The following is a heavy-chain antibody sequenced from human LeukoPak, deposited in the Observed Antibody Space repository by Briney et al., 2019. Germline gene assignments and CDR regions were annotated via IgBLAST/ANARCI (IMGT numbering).Heavy chain of an antibody. D-gene: IGHD6-19*01. CDR3: ARGRWSSGWFDY. CDR2: IYYSGST. J-gene: IGHJ4*02. V-gene: IGHV4-59*01. CDR1: GGSISSYY. Sequence: SETLSLTCTVSGGSISSYYWNWIRQPPGKGLEWIGYIYYSGSTNYNPSLKSRVTISVDTSKNQFSLKLSPVTAADTAVYYCARGRWSSGWFDYWGQGTLVTVSS.